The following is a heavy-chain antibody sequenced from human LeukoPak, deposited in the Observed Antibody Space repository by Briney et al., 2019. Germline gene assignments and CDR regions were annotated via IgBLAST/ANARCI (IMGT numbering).Heavy chain of an antibody. J-gene: IGHJ4*02. CDR3: ARAPLHSNGWSFDY. V-gene: IGHV3-30*04. CDR1: EFTFSSFT. Sequence: GGSLRLSCAASEFTFSSFTMHWVRQAPGKGLEWVAVISYDGRNKYYADSVKGRFTISRDNSKNTLYLQMNSLRPEDTAVYYCARAPLHSNGWSFDYWGQGTLVTVSS. D-gene: IGHD6-19*01. CDR2: ISYDGRNK.